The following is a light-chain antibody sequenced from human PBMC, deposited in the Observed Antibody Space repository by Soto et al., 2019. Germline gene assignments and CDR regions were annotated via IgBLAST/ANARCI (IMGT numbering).Light chain of an antibody. J-gene: IGKJ1*01. Sequence: EIVLTQSPGTLSLSPGGRATLSCRASQSVSSSLAWYQQKPGQAPCLLIYAASSRATGIPDRFSGSGSGAAFTPPTTRLGPEDFAVYSCQKYGSSPVTFGKGTRVDIK. V-gene: IGKV3-20*01. CDR1: QSVSSS. CDR2: AAS. CDR3: QKYGSSPVT.